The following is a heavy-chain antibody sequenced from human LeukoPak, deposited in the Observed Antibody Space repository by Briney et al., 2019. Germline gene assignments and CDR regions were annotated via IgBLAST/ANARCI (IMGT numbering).Heavy chain of an antibody. CDR3: ARSSTTTRSSSWYFGFDY. Sequence: SQTLSLTCTVSGVSISSGGYYWSWIRQHPGKGLEWIGYIYYSGSTYYNPPLTSRVTISVDTSKNQFSLKLSSVTAADTAVYYCARSSTTTRSSSWYFGFDYWGQGTLGTVSS. D-gene: IGHD6-13*01. CDR2: IYYSGST. CDR1: GVSISSGGYY. V-gene: IGHV4-31*03. J-gene: IGHJ4*02.